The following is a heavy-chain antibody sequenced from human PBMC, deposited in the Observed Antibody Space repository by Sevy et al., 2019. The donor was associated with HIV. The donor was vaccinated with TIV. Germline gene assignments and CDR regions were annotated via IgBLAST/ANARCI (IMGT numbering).Heavy chain of an antibody. CDR2: ISQSGSNT. CDR1: GFTFSSYE. CDR3: ARDLPPSATTVAHFDY. V-gene: IGHV3-48*03. J-gene: IGHJ4*02. Sequence: GGSLRLSCAASGFTFSSYEMNWVRQAPGKGLEWVSYISQSGSNTYSDSVKGRFTIFRDNVKNSVYLQMNNLRAEDTALYYCARDLPPSATTVAHFDYWGQRTLVTVSS. D-gene: IGHD4-17*01.